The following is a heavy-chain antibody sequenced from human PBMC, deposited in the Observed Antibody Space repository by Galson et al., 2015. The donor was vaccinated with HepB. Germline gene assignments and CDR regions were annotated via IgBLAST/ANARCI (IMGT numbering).Heavy chain of an antibody. CDR1: GYTFSDHY. CDR3: ARDGIVVVPSALYGMDV. Sequence: SVKVSCKASGYTFSDHYIHWVRQAPGQGLEWMGWNNPNSGGSNTAQKFQGRVTMTRDTSISTAYMELSGLRSDDTAVYYCARDGIVVVPSALYGMDVWGQGTMVTVSS. V-gene: IGHV1-2*02. D-gene: IGHD2-2*01. CDR2: NNPNSGGS. J-gene: IGHJ3*01.